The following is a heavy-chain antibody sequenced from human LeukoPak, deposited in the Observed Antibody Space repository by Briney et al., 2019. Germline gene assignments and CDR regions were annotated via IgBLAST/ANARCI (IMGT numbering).Heavy chain of an antibody. J-gene: IGHJ5*02. D-gene: IGHD3-10*01. CDR3: ARGSYYYGSGFKDTNWFDP. V-gene: IGHV1-2*04. CDR2: INPNSGGT. CDR1: GYTFTGYY. Sequence: GASVKVSCKASGYTFTGYYMHRVRQAPGQRLEWMGWINPNSGGTNYAQKFQGWVTMTRETSISTAYMELSRLRSDDTAVYYCARGSYYYGSGFKDTNWFDPWGQGTLVTVSS.